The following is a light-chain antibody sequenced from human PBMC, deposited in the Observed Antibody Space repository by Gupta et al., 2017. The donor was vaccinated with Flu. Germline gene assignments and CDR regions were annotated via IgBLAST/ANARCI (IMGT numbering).Light chain of an antibody. V-gene: IGLV2-11*03. CDR1: DVGNYDY. CDR3: CSDAGTFTFV. Sequence: DVGNYDYVSWYQQHPGKAPKLMIYGVTERPAGVPGRFAGSKSGNTASLAITGLQAEDEANYYCCSDAGTFTFVFGGGTKLTVL. CDR2: GVT. J-gene: IGLJ3*02.